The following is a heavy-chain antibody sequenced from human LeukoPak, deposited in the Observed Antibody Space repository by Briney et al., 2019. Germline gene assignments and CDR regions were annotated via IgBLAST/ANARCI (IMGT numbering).Heavy chain of an antibody. V-gene: IGHV1-2*02. CDR2: INPNSGGT. Sequence: GASVKVSCKASGYTFTGYYMHWVRQAPGQGLEWMGWINPNSGGTNYAQKFQGRVTMTRDTSISTAYMELSRLRSDDTAVYYYARGAYYYDSSVPSVYWGQGTLVTVSS. CDR1: GYTFTGYY. J-gene: IGHJ4*02. D-gene: IGHD3-22*01. CDR3: ARGAYYYDSSVPSVY.